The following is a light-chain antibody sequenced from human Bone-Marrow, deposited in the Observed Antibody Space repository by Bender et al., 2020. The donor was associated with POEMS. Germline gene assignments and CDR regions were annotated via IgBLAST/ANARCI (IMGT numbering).Light chain of an antibody. J-gene: IGLJ1*01. CDR2: DNN. V-gene: IGLV1-51*01. Sequence: QSVLTQPPSVSAAPGQKVTISCSGSSSNIGNNFVSWYQQFPRTAPKLLIYDNNKRPSGIPDRFSGSKSGTSATLGITGIQTGDEADYYCGTWDSSLSAYVFGTGTKVTVL. CDR1: SSNIGNNF. CDR3: GTWDSSLSAYV.